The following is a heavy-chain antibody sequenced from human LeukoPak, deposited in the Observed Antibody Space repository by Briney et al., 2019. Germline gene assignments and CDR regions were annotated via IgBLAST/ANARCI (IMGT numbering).Heavy chain of an antibody. Sequence: GGSLTLSCAASGFTFSSYEMNWVRRAPGKGLEWVSYISSSGSTIYYADSVKGRFTIFRDNAKNSLYLQMNSLRAEDTAVYCCAELGITMIGGVWGKGTTVTISS. D-gene: IGHD3-10*02. CDR2: ISSSGSTI. J-gene: IGHJ6*04. CDR3: AELGITMIGGV. CDR1: GFTFSSYE. V-gene: IGHV3-48*03.